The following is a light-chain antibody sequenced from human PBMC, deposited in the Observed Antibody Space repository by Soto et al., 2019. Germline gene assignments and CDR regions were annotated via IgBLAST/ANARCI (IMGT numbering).Light chain of an antibody. V-gene: IGLV1-40*01. J-gene: IGLJ2*01. Sequence: QSVLTQPPSVSGAPVQRVTISCTGSSSNIGAGYDVHWYQQLPRTAPKLLIYSNNNRPSGVPDRFSGSRSGTSASLAITGLQPEDEADYYCQSYDGGLGVSKIFGGGTKLTVL. CDR1: SSNIGAGYD. CDR2: SNN. CDR3: QSYDGGLGVSKI.